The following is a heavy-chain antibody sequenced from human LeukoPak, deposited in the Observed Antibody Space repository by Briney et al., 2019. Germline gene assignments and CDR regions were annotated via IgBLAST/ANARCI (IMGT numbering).Heavy chain of an antibody. CDR2: IYTSGST. J-gene: IGHJ4*02. V-gene: IGHV4-4*07. D-gene: IGHD4-17*01. CDR1: GGSISSFY. CDR3: AGGPAVTTNDY. Sequence: PSETLSLTCTVSGGSISSFYWSWIRQPAGKGLEWIGRIYTSGSTNYNPSLKSRVTISVDTSKSQFSLELTSVTAADTAVYYCAGGPAVTTNDYWGQGTLVTVFS.